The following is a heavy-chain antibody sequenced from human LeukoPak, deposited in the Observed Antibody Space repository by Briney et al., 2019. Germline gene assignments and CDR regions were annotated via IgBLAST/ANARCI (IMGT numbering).Heavy chain of an antibody. V-gene: IGHV3-15*04. CDR1: AFSCSDAW. CDR2: SEKKSDGETP. CDR3: RKDAYKSSQ. J-gene: IGHJ4*02. Sequence: GGSLRLSCVGSAFSCSDAWVRWVRQAPGKGLERVGRSEKKSDGETPLYGGSVKGRVTITRDDAKSTLYLQMSSLKPEATAIYYCRKDAYKSSQWGQGTLVTVSS. D-gene: IGHD5-24*01.